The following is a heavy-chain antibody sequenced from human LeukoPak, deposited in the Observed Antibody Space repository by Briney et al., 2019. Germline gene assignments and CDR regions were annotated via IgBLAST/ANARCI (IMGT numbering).Heavy chain of an antibody. V-gene: IGHV3-23*01. CDR2: ITGVGGNT. CDR1: GFTFSSHG. J-gene: IGHJ4*02. D-gene: IGHD4-17*01. CDR3: VRGDYGDYTLFDY. Sequence: GGSLRLSCAASGFTFSSHGMSWVRQAPAKGLEWVSTITGVGGNTYYADSVKGRFTISRDNSKNTLYLQMNSLRAEDTAVYYCVRGDYGDYTLFDYWGQGTLVIVSS.